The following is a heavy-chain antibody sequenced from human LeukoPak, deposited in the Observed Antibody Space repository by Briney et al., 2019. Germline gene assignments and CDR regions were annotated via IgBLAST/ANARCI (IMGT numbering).Heavy chain of an antibody. CDR1: DGSISGSNYY. CDR3: ARHEEEDGYNAKTFHY. V-gene: IGHV4-39*01. J-gene: IGHJ4*02. CDR2: IYYSGRT. D-gene: IGHD5-24*01. Sequence: SETLSLTCTVSDGSISGSNYYWGWIRQPPGMGLEWIGSIYYSGRTYYNPSLKSRVTISVDTSKNQFSLRLSSVTAADTAVYYCARHEEEDGYNAKTFHYWGQGTLVTVSS.